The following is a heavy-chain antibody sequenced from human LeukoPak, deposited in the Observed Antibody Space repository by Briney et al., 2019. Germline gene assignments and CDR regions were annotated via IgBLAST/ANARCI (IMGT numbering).Heavy chain of an antibody. D-gene: IGHD6-13*01. Sequence: GESLKISCEGSGYSFSTYWIAWVRQMPGKGLEWMGSIYPRDSEIRYSPPFQGQVTISADNSISTAYLQWSSLKASDTAMYYCARPAYSSSLSSHFDPWGQGTLVTVSS. V-gene: IGHV5-51*01. J-gene: IGHJ5*02. CDR1: GYSFSTYW. CDR2: IYPRDSEI. CDR3: ARPAYSSSLSSHFDP.